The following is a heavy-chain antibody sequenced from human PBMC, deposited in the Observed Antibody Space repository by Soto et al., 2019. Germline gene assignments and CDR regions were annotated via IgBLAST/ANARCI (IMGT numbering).Heavy chain of an antibody. D-gene: IGHD4-17*01. J-gene: IGHJ4*02. CDR3: ARTTAVPNALRSRYFFDY. Sequence: KLSATLSLTCSVSGGSVSNKTYYWSWLRQPPGKRLEWIGYVYYSGTTNYNPSLKSRVTISVDMSKKQFSLRLSSVTAADTALYFCARTTAVPNALRSRYFFDYWGQGTLVTVSS. CDR2: VYYSGTT. V-gene: IGHV4-61*01. CDR1: GGSVSNKTYY.